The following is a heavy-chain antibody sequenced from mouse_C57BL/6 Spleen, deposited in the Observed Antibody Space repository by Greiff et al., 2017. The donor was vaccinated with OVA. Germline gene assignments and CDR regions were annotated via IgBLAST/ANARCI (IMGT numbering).Heavy chain of an antibody. D-gene: IGHD1-1*01. CDR1: GYTFTSYW. J-gene: IGHJ1*03. CDR3: ARAGGSSHRYFDV. CDR2: IHPNSGST. V-gene: IGHV1-64*01. Sequence: QVQLQQPGAELVKPGASVKLSCKASGYTFTSYWMHWVKQRPGQGLEWIGMIHPNSGSTNYNEKFKSKATLTVDKSSSTAYMQLSSLTSEDSAVYYCARAGGSSHRYFDVWGTGTTVTVSS.